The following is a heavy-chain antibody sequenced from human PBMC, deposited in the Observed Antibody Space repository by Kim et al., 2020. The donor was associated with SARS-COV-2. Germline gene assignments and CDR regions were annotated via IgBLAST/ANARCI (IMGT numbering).Heavy chain of an antibody. Sequence: SETLSLTCTVSGGSISSYYWSWIRQPAGKGLEWIGRIYTSGSTNYNPSLKSRVTMSVDTSKNQFSLKLSSVTATDTAVYYCARDLAAAGNNWFDPWGQGTLVTVSS. CDR2: IYTSGST. D-gene: IGHD6-13*01. CDR3: ARDLAAAGNNWFDP. J-gene: IGHJ5*02. V-gene: IGHV4-4*07. CDR1: GGSISSYY.